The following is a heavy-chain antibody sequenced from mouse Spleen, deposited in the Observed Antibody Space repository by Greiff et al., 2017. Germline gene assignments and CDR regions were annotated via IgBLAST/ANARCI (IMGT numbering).Heavy chain of an antibody. D-gene: IGHD2-4*01. CDR3: ARHEDYGGAWFAY. CDR1: GFTFSSYA. Sequence: DVHLVESGGGLVKLGGSLKLSCAASGFTFSSYAMSWVRQTPEKRLEWVATISSGGGNTYYPDSVKGRFTISRDNAKNTLYLQMSSLKSEDTAMYYCARHEDYGGAWFAYWGQGTLVTVSA. CDR2: ISSGGGNT. J-gene: IGHJ3*01. V-gene: IGHV5-9-3*01.